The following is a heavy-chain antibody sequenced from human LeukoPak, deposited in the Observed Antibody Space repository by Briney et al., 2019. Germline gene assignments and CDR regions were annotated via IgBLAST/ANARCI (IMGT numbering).Heavy chain of an antibody. J-gene: IGHJ4*02. V-gene: IGHV3-23*01. CDR3: ARDPGGVVYFDY. D-gene: IGHD2-8*01. CDR1: GFTFSSYA. Sequence: PGGSLRLSCAASGFTFSSYAMSWVRQAPGKGLEWVSAISGSGGSTYYADSVKGRFTISRDNSKNTLYLQMNTLRAEDTAVYYCARDPGGVVYFDYWGQGTLVTVSS. CDR2: ISGSGGST.